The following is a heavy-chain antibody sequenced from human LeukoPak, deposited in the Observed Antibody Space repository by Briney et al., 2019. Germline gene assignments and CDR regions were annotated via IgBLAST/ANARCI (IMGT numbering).Heavy chain of an antibody. V-gene: IGHV3-21*01. D-gene: IGHD6-19*01. J-gene: IGHJ4*02. CDR3: ARVSSGWWDDD. CDR1: GFTFSRYS. Sequence: GGSLRLSCAASGFTFSRYSMNWVRQAPGEGLEWVSSISSGSSYMYYADSVKGRFTISRDNAKNSLYLQMNSLRAEDTAVDYWARVSSGWWDDDWGQGTLVTASS. CDR2: ISSGSSYM.